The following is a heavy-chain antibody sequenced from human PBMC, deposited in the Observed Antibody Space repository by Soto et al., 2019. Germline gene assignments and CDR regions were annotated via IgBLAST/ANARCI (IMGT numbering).Heavy chain of an antibody. D-gene: IGHD4-17*01. CDR3: ARSPLPYGDYGAWYFDL. Sequence: QVQLQESGPGLVKPSETLSLTCTVSGDSIRSYYWSWIRQPPGKGLEWIGYIYDSGSTNYNPSLKIRVSISVDKSKNLFVLKFTSVTAADMSVYFCARSPLPYGDYGAWYFDLWGRGALVNVS. CDR2: IYDSGST. CDR1: GDSIRSYY. J-gene: IGHJ2*01. V-gene: IGHV4-59*01.